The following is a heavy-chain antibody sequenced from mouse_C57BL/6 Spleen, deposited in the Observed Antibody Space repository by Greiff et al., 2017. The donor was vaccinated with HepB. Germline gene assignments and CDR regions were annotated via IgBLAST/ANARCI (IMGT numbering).Heavy chain of an antibody. CDR3: TLYGSSSYWYFDV. D-gene: IGHD1-1*01. J-gene: IGHJ1*03. Sequence: EVKVEESGGGLVQPGGSMKLSCAASGFTFSDAWMDWVRQSPEKGLEWVAEIRNKANNHATYYAESVKGRFTISRDDSKSSVYLQMNSLRAEDTGIYYCTLYGSSSYWYFDVWGTGTTVTVSS. CDR1: GFTFSDAW. CDR2: IRNKANNHAT. V-gene: IGHV6-6*01.